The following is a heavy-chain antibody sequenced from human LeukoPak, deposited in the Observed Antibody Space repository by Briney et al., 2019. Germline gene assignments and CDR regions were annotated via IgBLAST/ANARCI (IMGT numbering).Heavy chain of an antibody. CDR2: ISGSDTST. Sequence: GGSLRLSCAASGFAFSNYAMGWVRQAPGKGLEWVSSISGSDTSTYYADSVKGRFTISRDDSKNTLSLQMNSLRAEDSAVYYCAKFYCTGGRCRNFDYWGQGTLVTVSS. V-gene: IGHV3-23*01. CDR3: AKFYCTGGRCRNFDY. D-gene: IGHD2-15*01. CDR1: GFAFSNYA. J-gene: IGHJ4*02.